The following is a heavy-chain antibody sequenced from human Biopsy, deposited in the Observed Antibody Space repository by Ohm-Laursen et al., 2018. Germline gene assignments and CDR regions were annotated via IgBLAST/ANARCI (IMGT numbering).Heavy chain of an antibody. CDR3: ARDGRYYSDRAVPGYFDL. V-gene: IGHV4-59*01. CDR2: VYYTGCT. J-gene: IGHJ2*01. CDR1: GDSISSYY. Sequence: SETLSLTCTVSGDSISSYYWSWIRQPPGKGLEWIGYVYYTGCTDYNPSLQSRVTISVDTSKNHFSLRLRSVTPADTAIYYCARDGRYYSDRAVPGYFDLWGRGTLVTVSS. D-gene: IGHD3-22*01.